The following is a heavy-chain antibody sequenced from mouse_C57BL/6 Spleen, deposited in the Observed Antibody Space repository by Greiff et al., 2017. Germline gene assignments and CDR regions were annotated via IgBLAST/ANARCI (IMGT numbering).Heavy chain of an antibody. J-gene: IGHJ3*01. Sequence: QVQLKQPGAELVKPGASVKMSCKASGYTFTSYWMTWVKQRPGQGLEWIGDIYPGGGSTNYNDKFKSKATLTVDTSSSTAYMQLSSLTSEDSAVYYCARPYGSNYVWLAYWGQGTLVTVSA. D-gene: IGHD1-1*01. CDR1: GYTFTSYW. V-gene: IGHV1-55*01. CDR3: ARPYGSNYVWLAY. CDR2: IYPGGGST.